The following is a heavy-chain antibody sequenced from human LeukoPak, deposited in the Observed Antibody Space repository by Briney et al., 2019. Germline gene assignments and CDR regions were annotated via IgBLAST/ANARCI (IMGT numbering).Heavy chain of an antibody. CDR1: GGSISSSNW. D-gene: IGHD2-2*01. Sequence: SGTLSLTCAVSGGSISSSNWWSWVRQPPGKGLEWIGYIYYSGSTNYNPSLKSRVTISVDTSKNQFSLKLSSVTAADTAVYYCARGEYQLLWGYYYYGMDVWGKGTTVTVSS. V-gene: IGHV4-4*02. J-gene: IGHJ6*04. CDR3: ARGEYQLLWGYYYYGMDV. CDR2: IYYSGST.